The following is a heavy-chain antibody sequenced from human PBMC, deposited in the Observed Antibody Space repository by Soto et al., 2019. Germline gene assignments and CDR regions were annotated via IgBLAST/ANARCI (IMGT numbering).Heavy chain of an antibody. D-gene: IGHD3-16*02. CDR1: GGSIRSSSHS. V-gene: IGHV4-31*03. CDR3: AREIRNQSSDSRYWYFDL. J-gene: IGHJ2*01. Sequence: QVQLQESGPGLVEPSQTLSLTCTVSGGSIRSSSHSWSWLRHHPGTGLEWIGIIYFSGSTFYNPSLKSRVTISLDPSRNQFSHKLTSVTAAEKAMYFCAREIRNQSSDSRYWYFDLWGRGTQVAVSS. CDR2: IYFSGST.